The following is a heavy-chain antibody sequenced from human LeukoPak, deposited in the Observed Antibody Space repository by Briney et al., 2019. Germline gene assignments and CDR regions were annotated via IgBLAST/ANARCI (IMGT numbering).Heavy chain of an antibody. V-gene: IGHV4-61*01. D-gene: IGHD1-26*01. Sequence: KSSETLSLTCTVSAGSVSSGSYYWSWIRQPPGKGLEWIGYIYYSGSTNYNPSLKSRVTISVDTSKNQFSLKLSSVTAADTAVYYCARVTVGASWFDYWGQGTLVTVSS. CDR3: ARVTVGASWFDY. CDR2: IYYSGST. J-gene: IGHJ4*02. CDR1: AGSVSSGSYY.